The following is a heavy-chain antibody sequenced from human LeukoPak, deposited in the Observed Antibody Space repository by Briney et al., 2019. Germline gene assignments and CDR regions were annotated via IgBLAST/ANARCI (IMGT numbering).Heavy chain of an antibody. Sequence: GGSLRLSCAASGFTFSSYWMHWVRQAPGKGLVWVSRIDSDGSSTSYADSVKGRFTISRDNAKNTLYPQMNSLRAEDTAVYYCAKRITYYYDSSGWDYFDYWGQGTLVTVSS. CDR2: IDSDGSST. D-gene: IGHD3-22*01. CDR1: GFTFSSYW. V-gene: IGHV3-74*01. CDR3: AKRITYYYDSSGWDYFDY. J-gene: IGHJ4*02.